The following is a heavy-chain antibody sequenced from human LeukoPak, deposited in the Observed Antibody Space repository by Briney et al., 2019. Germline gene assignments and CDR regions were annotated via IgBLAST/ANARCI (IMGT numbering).Heavy chain of an antibody. Sequence: SETLSLTCTVSGGSVSSGSYYWSWIRQPPGKGLEWIGYIYYSGSTNYNPSLKSRVTISVDTSKNQFSLKLSSVTAADTAVYYWARTLESLVIDYWAREPWSPSPQ. CDR1: GGSVSSGSYY. J-gene: IGHJ4*02. V-gene: IGHV4-61*01. CDR2: IYYSGST. CDR3: ARTLESLVIDY. D-gene: IGHD4-23*01.